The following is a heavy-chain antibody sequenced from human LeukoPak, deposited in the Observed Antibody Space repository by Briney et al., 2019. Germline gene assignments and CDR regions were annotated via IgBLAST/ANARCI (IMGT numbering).Heavy chain of an antibody. D-gene: IGHD6-19*01. V-gene: IGHV3-23*01. J-gene: IGHJ4*02. CDR2: ISGSGGST. Sequence: QPGGSLRLSCAASGFTFSSYGMSWVRQAPGKGLEWVSAISGSGGSTYYADSVKGRFTISRDNSKNTLYLQMNSLRTEDTAVYYCATTLGSGWKFDYWGQGTLVTVSS. CDR1: GFTFSSYG. CDR3: ATTLGSGWKFDY.